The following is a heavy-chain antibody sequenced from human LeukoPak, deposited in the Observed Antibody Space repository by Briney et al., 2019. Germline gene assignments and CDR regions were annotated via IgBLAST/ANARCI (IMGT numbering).Heavy chain of an antibody. Sequence: AASVKVSCKASGYTFTSYDIHWVRQATGQGLEWMGWMNPNSGNTGYAQKFQGRVTMTRNTSISTAYMELSSLRSEDTAVYYCARVRIVPAAMRYYYYGMDVRGQGTTVTVSS. D-gene: IGHD2-2*01. CDR3: ARVRIVPAAMRYYYYGMDV. CDR2: MNPNSGNT. J-gene: IGHJ6*02. CDR1: GYTFTSYD. V-gene: IGHV1-8*01.